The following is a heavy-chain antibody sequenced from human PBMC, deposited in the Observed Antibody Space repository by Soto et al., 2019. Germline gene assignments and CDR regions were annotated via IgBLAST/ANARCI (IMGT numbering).Heavy chain of an antibody. CDR3: ARDRRIMAPPPDYAMDA. CDR2: IIPIFGTA. J-gene: IGHJ6*02. CDR1: GGSFSSYA. V-gene: IGHV1-69*13. Sequence: SVKVSCKASGGSFSSYAISWVRRAPGQGLEWMGGIIPIFGTANYAQKFQGRVTITADESTSTAYMELSSLRSEDTAVYYCARDRRIMAPPPDYAMDAWAQRTTVTVSS. D-gene: IGHD3-16*01.